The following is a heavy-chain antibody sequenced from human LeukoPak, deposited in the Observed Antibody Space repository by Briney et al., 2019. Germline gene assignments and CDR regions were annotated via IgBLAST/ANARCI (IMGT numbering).Heavy chain of an antibody. J-gene: IGHJ4*02. Sequence: SETLSLTCTVSGGSISSSSYYWGWIRQPPGKGLEWIETIYYSGSTYYNPSLKSRVTISVDTSKNQFSLKLNSVTAAGTAVYYCARQRVVVPVLLVDYWGQGTLVTVSS. CDR3: ARQRVVVPVLLVDY. CDR1: GGSISSSSYY. D-gene: IGHD2-2*01. CDR2: IYYSGST. V-gene: IGHV4-39*01.